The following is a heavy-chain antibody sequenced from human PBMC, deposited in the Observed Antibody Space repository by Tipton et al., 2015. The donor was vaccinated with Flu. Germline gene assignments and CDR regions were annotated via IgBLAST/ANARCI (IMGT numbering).Heavy chain of an antibody. CDR1: GGSISSGGYS. D-gene: IGHD2-2*01. CDR3: ARGGGYCSSTSCPFDP. CDR2: IYHSGST. V-gene: IGHV4-30-2*01. J-gene: IGHJ5*02. Sequence: TLSLTCAVSGGSISSGGYSWSWIRQPPGKGLEWIGYIYHSGSTYYNPSLKSRVTISVDRSKNQFPLKLSSVIAADTAVYYCARGGGYCSSTSCPFDPWGQGTLVTVSS.